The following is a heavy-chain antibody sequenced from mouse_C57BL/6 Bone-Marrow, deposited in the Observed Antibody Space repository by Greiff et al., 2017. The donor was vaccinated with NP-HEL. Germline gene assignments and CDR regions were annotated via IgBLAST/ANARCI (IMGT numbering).Heavy chain of an antibody. D-gene: IGHD2-4*01. Sequence: VQLQQSGAELVRPGASVKLSCTASGFNIKDDYMHWVKQRPEQGLEWIGWIDPENGDTEYASKFQGKATITADTSSNTAYLQLSSLTSEDTAVYYCTDDYEAWFADWGQGTLVTVSA. V-gene: IGHV14-4*01. CDR1: GFNIKDDY. J-gene: IGHJ3*01. CDR2: IDPENGDT. CDR3: TDDYEAWFAD.